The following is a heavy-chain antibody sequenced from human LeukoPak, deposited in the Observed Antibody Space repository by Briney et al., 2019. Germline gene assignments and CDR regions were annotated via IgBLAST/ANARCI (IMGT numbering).Heavy chain of an antibody. D-gene: IGHD1-1*01. CDR1: GFTFSNAW. V-gene: IGHV3-15*01. J-gene: IGHJ6*02. Sequence: GGSLTLSCAASGFTFSNAWMGWVRQAPGKGLEWVGRIKSKNDGGTADYAAPVKGRFTISRDDSKNTLYLQTNSLKTEDTAIYYCTSYRGRMDDWGQGTTVTVSS. CDR3: TSYRGRMDD. CDR2: IKSKNDGGTA.